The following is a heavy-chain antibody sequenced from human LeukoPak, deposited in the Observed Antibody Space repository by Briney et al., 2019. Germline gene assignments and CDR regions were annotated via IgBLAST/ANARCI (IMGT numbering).Heavy chain of an antibody. CDR3: ARDSIGYSSGWYVKIFGRQELKPAVFDY. CDR2: IYHSGST. V-gene: IGHV4-38-2*02. J-gene: IGHJ4*02. CDR1: GYSISSGYY. D-gene: IGHD6-19*01. Sequence: PSETLSLTCTVSGYSISSGYYWGWIRQPPGKGLEWIGSIYHSGSTYYNPSLKSRVTISVDTSKNQFSLKLSSVTAADTAVYYCARDSIGYSSGWYVKIFGRQELKPAVFDYWGQGTLVTVSS.